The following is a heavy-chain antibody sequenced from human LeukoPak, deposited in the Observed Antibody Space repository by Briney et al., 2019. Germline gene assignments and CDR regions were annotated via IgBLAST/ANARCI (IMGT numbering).Heavy chain of an antibody. CDR1: GFAFDEHA. Sequence: QPGRSLRLSCAASGFAFDEHAMHWVRQAPGKGLEWVSGISWNSGSVDYADSVKGRFAVSRDNAKNTLFLQMNSLRAEDTAVYYCARDRSYAVDYWGQGTLVTVSS. D-gene: IGHD2-2*01. V-gene: IGHV3-9*01. CDR2: ISWNSGSV. J-gene: IGHJ4*02. CDR3: ARDRSYAVDY.